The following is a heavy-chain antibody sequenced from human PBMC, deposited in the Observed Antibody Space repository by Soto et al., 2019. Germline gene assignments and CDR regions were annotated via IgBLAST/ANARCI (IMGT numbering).Heavy chain of an antibody. V-gene: IGHV4-34*01. CDR2: INHSGST. Sequence: PSETLSLTCAVYGGSFSGYYWSWIRQPSGKGLEWIGEINHSGSTNYNPSLKSRVTISVDTSKNQFSLKLSSVTAADTAVYYCARGWYYYYGMDVWGQGTTVTVSS. J-gene: IGHJ6*02. CDR3: ARGWYYYYGMDV. CDR1: GGSFSGYY.